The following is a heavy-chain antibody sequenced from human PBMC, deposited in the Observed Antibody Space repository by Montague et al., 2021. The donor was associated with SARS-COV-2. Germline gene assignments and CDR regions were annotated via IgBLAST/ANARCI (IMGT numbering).Heavy chain of an antibody. CDR2: TYHEKKRLN. V-gene: IGHV6-1*01. Sequence: CAISGDSVVELSRSSNEHTYEPQSRLHFVCRTYHEKKRLNDYRGXGRSRMIINPDTSRNQFSLQLNSVTPEDTAVYYCARWDIPRGTFSVWGQGTMVTVSS. CDR3: ARWDIPRGTFSV. J-gene: IGHJ3*01. CDR1: GDSVVELSRS. D-gene: IGHD3-16*01.